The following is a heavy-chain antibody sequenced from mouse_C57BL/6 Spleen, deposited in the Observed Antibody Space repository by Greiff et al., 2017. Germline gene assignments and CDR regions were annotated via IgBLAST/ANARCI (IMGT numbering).Heavy chain of an antibody. Sequence: QVQLKQPGAELVKPGASVKMSCKASGYSFTSYWITWVKQRPGQGLEWIGEIYPGSGSTNYNEKFKSKATLTVDTSSSTAYMQLSSLTSEDSAVYYCARAPTVVELRYFDGWGTGTTVTVSS. V-gene: IGHV1-55*01. CDR2: IYPGSGST. CDR3: ARAPTVVELRYFDG. J-gene: IGHJ1*03. CDR1: GYSFTSYW. D-gene: IGHD1-1*01.